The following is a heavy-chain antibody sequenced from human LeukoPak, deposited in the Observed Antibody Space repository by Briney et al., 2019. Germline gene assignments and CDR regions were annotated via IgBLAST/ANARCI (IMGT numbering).Heavy chain of an antibody. D-gene: IGHD3-22*01. CDR3: AKARGLIGGAFDI. J-gene: IGHJ3*02. CDR2: ISGSGSGSST. V-gene: IGHV3-23*01. CDR1: GFTFSSSA. Sequence: GGSLRLSCAASGFTFSSSAMSWVRQAPGKGLEWVSTISGSGSGSSTYYADSVKGRFTISRDNSKTSLYLLMNSLTTEDTALYYCAKARGLIGGAFDIWGRGTMVTVSS.